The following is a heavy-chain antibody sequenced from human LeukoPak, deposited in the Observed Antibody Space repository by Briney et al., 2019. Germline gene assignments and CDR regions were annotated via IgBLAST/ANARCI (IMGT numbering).Heavy chain of an antibody. D-gene: IGHD2-2*01. CDR1: GYTLTELS. V-gene: IGHV1-24*01. CDR3: ARDLKGQYQDAFDI. Sequence: ASVKVSCKVSGYTLTELSMHWVRQAPGKGLEWMGGFDPEDGETIYAQKFQGRVTMTEDTSTDTAYMELSSLRAEDTAVYYCARDLKGQYQDAFDIRGQGTMVTVSS. CDR2: FDPEDGET. J-gene: IGHJ3*02.